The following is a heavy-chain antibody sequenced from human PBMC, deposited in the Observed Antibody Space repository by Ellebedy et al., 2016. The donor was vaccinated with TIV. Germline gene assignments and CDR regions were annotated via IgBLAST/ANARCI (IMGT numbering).Heavy chain of an antibody. CDR2: IKSKTDGGTT. CDR3: TTGRDYNHFDY. CDR1: GFTFSNAW. V-gene: IGHV3-15*01. D-gene: IGHD1-1*01. J-gene: IGHJ4*02. Sequence: GESLKISXAASGFTFSNAWMSWVRQAPGKGLEWVGRIKSKTDGGTTDYAAPVKGRFTISRDDSKNTLYLQMNSLKTEDTAVYYCTTGRDYNHFDYWGQGTLVTVSS.